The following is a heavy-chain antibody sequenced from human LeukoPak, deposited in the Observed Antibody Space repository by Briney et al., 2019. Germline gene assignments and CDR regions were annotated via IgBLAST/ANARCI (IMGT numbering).Heavy chain of an antibody. Sequence: TLSLTCTVSGGSISSYYWSWIRQPPGKALEWLARIDWDDDKYYSTSLKTRLTISKDTSKNQVVLTMTNMDPVDTATYYCARMWAAAGYYFDYWGQGTPVTVSS. V-gene: IGHV2-70*11. CDR3: ARMWAAAGYYFDY. CDR1: GGSISSYYW. D-gene: IGHD6-13*01. CDR2: IDWDDDK. J-gene: IGHJ4*02.